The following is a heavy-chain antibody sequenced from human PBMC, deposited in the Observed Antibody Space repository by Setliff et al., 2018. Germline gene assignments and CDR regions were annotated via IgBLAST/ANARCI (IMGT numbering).Heavy chain of an antibody. J-gene: IGHJ2*01. D-gene: IGHD1-26*01. CDR1: GGTFSTYY. V-gene: IGHV1-69*04. CDR2: IIPVSGVA. CDR3: VRVRRGGYHSIYWSFDL. Sequence: GASVKVSCKASGGTFSTYYISWVRQAPGQGPQWLGRIIPVSGVANYAQRFRGRVSFSADISTGTVFMDLNGLDSEDTAVYYCVRVRRGGYHSIYWSFDLWGRGTLVTVSS.